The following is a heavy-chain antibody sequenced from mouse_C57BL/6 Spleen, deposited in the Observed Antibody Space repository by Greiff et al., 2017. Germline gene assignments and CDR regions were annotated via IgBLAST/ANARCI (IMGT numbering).Heavy chain of an antibody. CDR1: GFTFSDYG. J-gene: IGHJ1*03. Sequence: EVLRVESGGGLVQPGGSLILSCAASGFTFSDYGMAWVRQAPRKGPDWVAFISNLAYSIYYADTVTGRFTISRENAKNTLYLEMSRLRSRDTDMYYGARQPIEGYFDVWGTGAAVTVCS. CDR2: ISNLAYSI. CDR3: ARQPIEGYFDV. V-gene: IGHV5-15*01.